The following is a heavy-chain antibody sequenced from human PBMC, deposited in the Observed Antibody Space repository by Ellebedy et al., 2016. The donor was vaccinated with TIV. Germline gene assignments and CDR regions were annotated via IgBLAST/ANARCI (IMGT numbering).Heavy chain of an antibody. CDR2: IDSDGSTT. V-gene: IGHV3-74*01. Sequence: LSLTCAASGFPFSKYWMHWVRQAPGQGLVWVARIDSDGSTTNYADSVKGRFTISRDNAKSTLYLQMSSLRAEDTAVYYCAHVVATTDFDCWGQGTLVTVSS. J-gene: IGHJ4*02. CDR3: AHVVATTDFDC. D-gene: IGHD1-26*01. CDR1: GFPFSKYW.